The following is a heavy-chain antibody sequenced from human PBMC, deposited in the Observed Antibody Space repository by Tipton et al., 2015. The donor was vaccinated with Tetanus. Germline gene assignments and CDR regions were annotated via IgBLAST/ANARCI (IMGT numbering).Heavy chain of an antibody. D-gene: IGHD3-9*01. CDR2: IYYTGNT. Sequence: TLSLTCNVSGGSIRSGGYYWTWLRPHPVRGLEWIGYIYYTGNTYYNPSLKSRVTISVDTPKSQFSLRLTSVTAADTAVYYCARRLVQNLFDPWGQGTLVTVSS. CDR3: ARRLVQNLFDP. CDR1: GGSIRSGGYY. J-gene: IGHJ5*02. V-gene: IGHV4-31*03.